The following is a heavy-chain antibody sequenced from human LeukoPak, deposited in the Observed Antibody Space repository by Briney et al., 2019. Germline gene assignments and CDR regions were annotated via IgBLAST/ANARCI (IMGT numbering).Heavy chain of an antibody. CDR3: ARDGSGYDDAFDI. Sequence: GGSLRLSCEVSGFTLSSYTMNWVRQAPGKGLEWVSSISSSSSYIYYADSVKGRFTISRDNARNSLYLQMDSLRAEDTAVYYCARDGSGYDDAFDIWGQGTMVTVSS. V-gene: IGHV3-21*01. D-gene: IGHD3-10*01. J-gene: IGHJ3*02. CDR1: GFTLSSYT. CDR2: ISSSSSYI.